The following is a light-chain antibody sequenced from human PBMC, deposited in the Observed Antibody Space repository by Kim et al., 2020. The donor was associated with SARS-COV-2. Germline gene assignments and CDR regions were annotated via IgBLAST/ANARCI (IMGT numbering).Light chain of an antibody. CDR1: QGIRNY. CDR2: AAS. J-gene: IGKJ1*01. Sequence: ASVGDRVTITCRASQGIRNYLAWFQQKPGKDPKRLIYAASSLRSGVPSRFSGSGSGTEFTLTISSLQPEDFATYYCLQHNSYPWTFGQGTKVDIK. V-gene: IGKV1-17*03. CDR3: LQHNSYPWT.